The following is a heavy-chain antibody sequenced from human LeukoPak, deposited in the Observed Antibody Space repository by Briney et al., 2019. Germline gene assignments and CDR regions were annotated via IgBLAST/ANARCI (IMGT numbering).Heavy chain of an antibody. D-gene: IGHD6-19*01. CDR1: GGSISNYY. V-gene: IGHV4-59*08. J-gene: IGHJ4*02. Sequence: PSETLSLTCTVSGGSISNYYWSWVRQPPGKGLEWIGYIHYSGSTNYNPSLKSRVTISVDTSKNQFSLKLSSVTAADTAVYYCTRGSGWYFYWGQGTLVTVSS. CDR3: TRGSGWYFY. CDR2: IHYSGST.